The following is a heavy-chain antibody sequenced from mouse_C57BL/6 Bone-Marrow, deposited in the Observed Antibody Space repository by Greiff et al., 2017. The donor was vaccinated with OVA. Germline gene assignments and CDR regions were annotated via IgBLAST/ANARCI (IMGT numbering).Heavy chain of an antibody. J-gene: IGHJ2*01. CDR1: GYTFTNYW. V-gene: IGHV1-63*01. Sequence: VKLMESGAELVRPGTSVKMSCKASGYTFTNYWIGWAKQRPGHGLEWIGDIYPGGGYTNYNEKFKGKATLTADKSSSTAYMQFSSLTSEDSAIYYCARSGNWVYFDYWGQGTTLTVSS. D-gene: IGHD2-1*01. CDR2: IYPGGGYT. CDR3: ARSGNWVYFDY.